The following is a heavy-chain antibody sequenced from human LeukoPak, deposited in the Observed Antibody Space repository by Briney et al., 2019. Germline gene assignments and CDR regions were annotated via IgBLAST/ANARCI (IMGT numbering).Heavy chain of an antibody. CDR2: IKQDGGEK. CDR3: AREINSLLARDGYNQPSV. CDR1: GFTFSSYG. Sequence: PGRSLRLSCAASGFTFSSYGMHWVRQAPGKGLEWVANIKQDGGEKFYVDSVKGRFTISRDNAKNSLYLQMNSLRAEDTAVYYCAREINSLLARDGYNQPSVWGQGTTVTVSS. D-gene: IGHD5-24*01. J-gene: IGHJ6*02. V-gene: IGHV3-7*01.